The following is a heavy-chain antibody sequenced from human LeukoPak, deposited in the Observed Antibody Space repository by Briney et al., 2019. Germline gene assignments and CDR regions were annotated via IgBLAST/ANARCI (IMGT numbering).Heavy chain of an antibody. Sequence: GGSLRLSCAASGLTVSSNYMSWVRQAPGKGLEWVANIKQDGSEKYYVDSVKGRFTISRDNAKNSLYLQMNSLRAEDTAVYYCARARVVTKWIDYWGQGTLVTVSS. V-gene: IGHV3-7*03. D-gene: IGHD2-21*02. CDR1: GLTVSSNY. J-gene: IGHJ4*02. CDR2: IKQDGSEK. CDR3: ARARVVTKWIDY.